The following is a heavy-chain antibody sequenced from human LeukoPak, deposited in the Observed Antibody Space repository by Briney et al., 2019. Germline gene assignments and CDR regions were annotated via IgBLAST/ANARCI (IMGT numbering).Heavy chain of an antibody. CDR2: LSGYGGA. V-gene: IGHV3-23*01. Sequence: GGSLRLSCEASGLSYTNYAMLWVRQAPEKALQWISTLSGYGGAYYADSGEGRFIISRDISKNTMFLQMYSLRAEDTAVYYCAKGAAAGKVDWFDPWGQGTLVTVSS. CDR1: GLSYTNYA. D-gene: IGHD6-13*01. J-gene: IGHJ5*02. CDR3: AKGAAAGKVDWFDP.